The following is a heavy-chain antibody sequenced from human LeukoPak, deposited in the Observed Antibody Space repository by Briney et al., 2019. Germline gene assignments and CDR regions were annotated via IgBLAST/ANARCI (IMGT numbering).Heavy chain of an antibody. D-gene: IGHD6-19*01. Sequence: GGSLRLSCVASGYTFSIYSMNWVRQAPGKGLEWISYISGSSSTTYYADSVKGRFTISRDNAKKSLYLHMNSLRDEDTAVYYCARMFNSDWSPLDNWGQGTLVTVSS. CDR3: ARMFNSDWSPLDN. J-gene: IGHJ4*02. CDR2: ISGSSSTT. CDR1: GYTFSIYS. V-gene: IGHV3-48*02.